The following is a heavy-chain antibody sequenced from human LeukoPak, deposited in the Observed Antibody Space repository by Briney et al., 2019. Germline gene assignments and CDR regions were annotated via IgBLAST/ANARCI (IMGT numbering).Heavy chain of an antibody. CDR3: ARVSKGGYCSGGSCYNWSDP. CDR1: GFTFSSYW. J-gene: IGHJ5*02. D-gene: IGHD2-15*01. Sequence: GGSLRLSCAASGFTFSSYWMHWVRQAPGKGLVWVSRINSDGSSTSYADSVKGRFTISRDNAKNTLYLQMNSLRAEDTAVYYCARVSKGGYCSGGSCYNWSDPWGQGTLVTVSS. CDR2: INSDGSST. V-gene: IGHV3-74*01.